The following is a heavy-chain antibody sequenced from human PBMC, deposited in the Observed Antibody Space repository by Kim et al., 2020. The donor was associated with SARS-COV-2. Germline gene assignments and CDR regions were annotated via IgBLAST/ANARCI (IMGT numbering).Heavy chain of an antibody. D-gene: IGHD2-21*01. V-gene: IGHV3-53*01. Sequence: WGSLRLSCAASTFTISSNYMSWVRQAPGKGLEWVSVIYTGGSTKYADSVKGRVTISRDNSKNTLYLQMNSLRAEDTAVYYCARVVYSYDFDYCGQGTLVTVSS. J-gene: IGHJ4*02. CDR2: IYTGGST. CDR3: ARVVYSYDFDY. CDR1: TFTISSNY.